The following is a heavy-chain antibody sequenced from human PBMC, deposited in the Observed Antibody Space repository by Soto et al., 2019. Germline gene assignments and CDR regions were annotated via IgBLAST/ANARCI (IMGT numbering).Heavy chain of an antibody. J-gene: IGHJ4*02. CDR3: AKDRTFGPPLVRFDS. D-gene: IGHD6-6*01. V-gene: IGHV3-23*01. CDR2: ISGNGGST. CDR1: GFTFSVYA. Sequence: GGSLRLSCGASGFTFSVYAMTWVRQAPGKGLEWVSAISGNGGSTYYADSVKGRFTISRDNSKSTLHLQMNSLRVEGTAVYYCAKDRTFGPPLVRFDSWGQGTRGTVSA.